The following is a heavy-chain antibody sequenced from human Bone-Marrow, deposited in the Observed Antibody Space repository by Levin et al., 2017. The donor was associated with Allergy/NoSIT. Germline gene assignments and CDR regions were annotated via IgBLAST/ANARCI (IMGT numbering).Heavy chain of an antibody. V-gene: IGHV3-7*01. CDR3: ATHPYGGGACYFDY. CDR2: IKQDGSEK. Sequence: GGSLRLSCVAASGFTFSRFWMSWVRQAPGKGLEWVANIKQDGSEKYYVDSVKGRFTISRDNAKNSLYLQMSSLRADDTAVYYGATHPYGGGACYFDYWGQGTLVTVSS. J-gene: IGHJ4*02. CDR1: GFTFSRFW. D-gene: IGHD2-21*02.